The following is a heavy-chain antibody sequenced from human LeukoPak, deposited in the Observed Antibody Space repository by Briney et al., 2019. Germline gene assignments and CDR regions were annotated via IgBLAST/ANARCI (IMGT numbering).Heavy chain of an antibody. J-gene: IGHJ4*02. CDR3: ARVDSRTAQFDY. CDR2: IYSGGST. Sequence: GGSLRLSCAASGFTVSSNYMSWVRQAPGRGLEWVSVIYSGGSTYYADSVKGRFTISRDNSKNTLYLQTNSLRAEDTAVYHCARVDSRTAQFDYWGQGTLVTVSS. D-gene: IGHD6-13*01. V-gene: IGHV3-66*01. CDR1: GFTVSSNY.